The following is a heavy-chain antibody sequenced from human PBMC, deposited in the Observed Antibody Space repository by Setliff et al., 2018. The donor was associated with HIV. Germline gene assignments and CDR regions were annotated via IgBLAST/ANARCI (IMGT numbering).Heavy chain of an antibody. Sequence: ASVKVSCKASGYNFINNDINWVRQATGQGLEWMGWMNPNSGNTGYAQKFQGRVTMTRDTSISTAYMELNNLKFEDTAVYYCARARRDSYDRGRRSHYYIDVWGKGTTVTVS. D-gene: IGHD3-22*01. CDR1: GYNFINND. V-gene: IGHV1-8*02. J-gene: IGHJ6*03. CDR3: ARARRDSYDRGRRSHYYIDV. CDR2: MNPNSGNT.